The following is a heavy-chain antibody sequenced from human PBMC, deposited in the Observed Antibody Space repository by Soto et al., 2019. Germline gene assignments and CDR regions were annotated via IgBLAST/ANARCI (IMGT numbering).Heavy chain of an antibody. J-gene: IGHJ5*02. CDR1: GYTFTSYD. D-gene: IGHD6-13*01. CDR3: ARGRGSSWYWFDP. Sequence: QVQLVQSGAEVKKPGASVKVSCKASGYTFTSYDINWVRQATGQGLEWMGWMNPNSGNTGYAQKFQGRDNMTGNTSRSTAYMELSRLSCEDTAVYYCARGRGSSWYWFDPWGQGTLVTVSS. CDR2: MNPNSGNT. V-gene: IGHV1-8*01.